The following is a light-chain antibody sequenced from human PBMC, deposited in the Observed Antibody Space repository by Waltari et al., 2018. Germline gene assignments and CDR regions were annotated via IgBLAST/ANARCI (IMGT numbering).Light chain of an antibody. CDR1: HSLRHPDGTTY. CDR3: MQSLQLWT. Sequence: DIVLTQTPLSLSVTPGQPASISCKSSHSLRHPDGTTYLYWFLQRPGQSPQLLIYEGSNRFSGVSERFSGSGSGTDFTLKISRVEAEDVGVYYCMQSLQLWTFGQGTKVESK. J-gene: IGKJ1*01. V-gene: IGKV2D-29*02. CDR2: EGS.